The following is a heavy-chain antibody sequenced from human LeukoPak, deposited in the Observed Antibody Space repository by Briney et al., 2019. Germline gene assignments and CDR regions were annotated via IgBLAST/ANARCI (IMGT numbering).Heavy chain of an antibody. J-gene: IGHJ4*02. CDR3: ARSIAATICSFDY. CDR1: GYTFTGYY. CDR2: INPNSGGT. V-gene: IGHV1-2*02. Sequence: ASVKVSCKASGYTFTGYYMHWVRQAPGQGLEWMGWINPNSGGTNYAQKFQGRVTMTRDTSISTAYMELRRLRSDDTAVYYCARSIAATICSFDYWGQGTLVTVSS. D-gene: IGHD6-6*01.